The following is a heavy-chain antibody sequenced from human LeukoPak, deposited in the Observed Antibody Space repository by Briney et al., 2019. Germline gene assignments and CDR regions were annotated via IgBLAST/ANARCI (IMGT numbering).Heavy chain of an antibody. Sequence: PSETLSLTCTVSGGSVSSGSYYWSWIRQPPGKGLEWIGDIHYSGSTNYNPSLKSRVTISVDTSKNQFSLKLSSVTAADTAVYYCARDRGYSYGFGDAFDIWGQGTMVAVSS. CDR3: ARDRGYSYGFGDAFDI. V-gene: IGHV4-61*01. CDR1: GGSVSSGSYY. CDR2: IHYSGST. J-gene: IGHJ3*02. D-gene: IGHD5-18*01.